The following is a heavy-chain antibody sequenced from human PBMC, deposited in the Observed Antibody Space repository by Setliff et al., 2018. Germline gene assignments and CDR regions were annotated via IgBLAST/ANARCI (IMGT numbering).Heavy chain of an antibody. D-gene: IGHD3-22*01. Sequence: GESLKIPCQGSGYTFTNYWIGWVRQMPGKGLEWMGILKPGDSGIRYSPSFQGQVTLSADTSIATAYLHWTSLKASDTAMYYCVRHPYYDSSGYYSYFDYWGQGALVTVSS. J-gene: IGHJ4*02. CDR1: GYTFTNYW. CDR3: VRHPYYDSSGYYSYFDY. CDR2: LKPGDSGI. V-gene: IGHV5-51*01.